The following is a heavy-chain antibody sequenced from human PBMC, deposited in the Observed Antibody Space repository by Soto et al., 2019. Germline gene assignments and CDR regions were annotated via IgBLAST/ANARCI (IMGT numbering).Heavy chain of an antibody. Sequence: PGGSLRLSCAASGFTFSTYGMSWVRQPPGRGLEWVSGISSGGDSTNYADSVKGRFTISRDNSKSTLYLQMNSLRAEDTAVYYCAKDGSATVITSSFYWGQGTLVTVSS. CDR2: ISSGGDST. CDR3: AKDGSATVITSSFY. J-gene: IGHJ4*02. D-gene: IGHD4-17*01. V-gene: IGHV3-23*01. CDR1: GFTFSTYG.